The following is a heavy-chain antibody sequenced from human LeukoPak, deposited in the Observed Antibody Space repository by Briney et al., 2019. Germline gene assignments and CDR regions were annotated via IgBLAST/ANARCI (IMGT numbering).Heavy chain of an antibody. V-gene: IGHV3-23*01. Sequence: GGSLRLSCAASGFTFSSYAMSWVRQAPGKGLEWVSAISGSGGSTYYADSVKGRFTISRDNSKNTLYLQMNSLRAEDTAVYYCAKSDRGAAAGPGNVDYWGQGTLVTVSS. CDR3: AKSDRGAAAGPGNVDY. CDR2: ISGSGGST. D-gene: IGHD6-13*01. CDR1: GFTFSSYA. J-gene: IGHJ4*02.